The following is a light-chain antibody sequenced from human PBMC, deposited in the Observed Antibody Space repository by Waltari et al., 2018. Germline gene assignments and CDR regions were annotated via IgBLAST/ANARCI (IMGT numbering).Light chain of an antibody. CDR3: CSYAGSTTFYVV. Sequence: QSALTQPASVSGSPGQSITISCTATSSDVGSYNLVSWYQHHPGKAPKLMIYEGSKRPSGVSNRFSGSKSGNTASLTISGLQAEDEADYYCCSYAGSTTFYVVFGGGTKLTVL. J-gene: IGLJ2*01. CDR2: EGS. V-gene: IGLV2-23*01. CDR1: SSDVGSYNL.